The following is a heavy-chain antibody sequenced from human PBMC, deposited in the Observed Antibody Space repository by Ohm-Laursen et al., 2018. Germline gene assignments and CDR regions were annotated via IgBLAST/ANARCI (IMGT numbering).Heavy chain of an antibody. CDR1: GDSVSSDSGA. D-gene: IGHD1-1*01. CDR2: THYSSKWVY. J-gene: IGHJ6*02. Sequence: QTLSLTCAISGDSVSSDSGAWNWIRQSPSKGLEWLGRTHYSSKWVYDYAVSVKSRITITPDTSKNQFSLQLNSVTPEDSAVYYCSRGQRNYYAMDVWGQGTTVTVSS. V-gene: IGHV6-1*01. CDR3: SRGQRNYYAMDV.